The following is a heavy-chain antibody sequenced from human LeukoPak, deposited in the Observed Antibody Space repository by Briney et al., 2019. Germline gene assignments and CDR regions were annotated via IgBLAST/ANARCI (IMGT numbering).Heavy chain of an antibody. D-gene: IGHD6-19*01. CDR2: IYSGGST. Sequence: PGGSLRLSCAASGFTVSSNYMGWVRQAPGKGLEWVSVIYSGGSTYYTDSVKGRFTISRDNSKNTLFLEMNNLRVEDTAVYYCARLVSPSGWYGTIDYWGQGTLVTVSS. CDR3: ARLVSPSGWYGTIDY. V-gene: IGHV3-66*01. J-gene: IGHJ4*02. CDR1: GFTVSSNY.